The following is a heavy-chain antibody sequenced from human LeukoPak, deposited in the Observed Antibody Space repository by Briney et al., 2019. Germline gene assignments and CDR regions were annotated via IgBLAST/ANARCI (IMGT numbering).Heavy chain of an antibody. J-gene: IGHJ4*02. Sequence: SETLSLTCTVSRGSISSYYWNWIRQSPRRGLEWIGYMFHSGSPNYNPSLKSRVAISIDTSKNQFSLKLSSVTAADTAVYYCARGSRYCSTTSCSSFDYWGQGTPVTVSS. CDR3: ARGSRYCSTTSCSSFDY. V-gene: IGHV4-59*01. CDR2: MFHSGSP. CDR1: RGSISSYY. D-gene: IGHD2-2*01.